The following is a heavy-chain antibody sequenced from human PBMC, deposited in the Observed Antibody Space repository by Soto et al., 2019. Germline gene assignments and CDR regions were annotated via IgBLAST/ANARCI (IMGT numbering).Heavy chain of an antibody. CDR3: ARSSRILWFGELPAFDP. CDR1: GGSISSGGYY. V-gene: IGHV4-31*03. CDR2: IYYSGST. Sequence: SETLSLTCTVSGGSISSGGYYWSWIRQHPGKGLEWIGYIYYSGSTYYNPSLKSRVTISVDTSKNQFSLKLSSVTAADTAVYYCARSSRILWFGELPAFDPWGQGTLVTVSS. D-gene: IGHD3-10*01. J-gene: IGHJ5*02.